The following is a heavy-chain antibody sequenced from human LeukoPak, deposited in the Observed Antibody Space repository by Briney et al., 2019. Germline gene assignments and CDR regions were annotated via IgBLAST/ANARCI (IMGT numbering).Heavy chain of an antibody. CDR2: IIYSGGAT. D-gene: IGHD3-22*01. Sequence: GGSLRLSCAASGFTFSRSAMTWVRQGPGTGLEFVASIIYSGGATYYADSVKGRFTISRDNSKNTLYLQMNSLRAEDTALYYCAKDGLYYDGSEHVYYFDSWGQGTLVTVSP. CDR3: AKDGLYYDGSEHVYYFDS. V-gene: IGHV3-23*01. J-gene: IGHJ4*02. CDR1: GFTFSRSA.